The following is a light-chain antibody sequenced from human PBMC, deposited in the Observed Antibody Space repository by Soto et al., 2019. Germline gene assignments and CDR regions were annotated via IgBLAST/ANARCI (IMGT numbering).Light chain of an antibody. V-gene: IGKV3-20*01. CDR2: DAS. J-gene: IGKJ5*01. Sequence: EIVMTQSPVTLSVSPGERATLSCRASQTIRSDLAWYQQKPGQAPRLLISDASTTATGIPARFSGSGSGTDFTLTINRLEPEDFAVYYCQQYGSSITFGQGTRLEIK. CDR3: QQYGSSIT. CDR1: QTIRSD.